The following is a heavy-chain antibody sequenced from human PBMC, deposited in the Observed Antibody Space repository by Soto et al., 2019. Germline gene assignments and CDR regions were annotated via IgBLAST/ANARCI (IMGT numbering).Heavy chain of an antibody. J-gene: IGHJ4*02. CDR1: GFTFSSYG. CDR2: ISYDGSNK. V-gene: IGHV3-30*18. CDR3: AKGVFVVETAPFDY. D-gene: IGHD2-21*01. Sequence: PGGSLRLSCAASGFTFSSYGMHWVRQAPGKGLEWVAVISYDGSNKYYADSVKGRFTISRDNSKNTLYLQMNSLRAEDTAVYYCAKGVFVVETAPFDYWGQGTLVTVSS.